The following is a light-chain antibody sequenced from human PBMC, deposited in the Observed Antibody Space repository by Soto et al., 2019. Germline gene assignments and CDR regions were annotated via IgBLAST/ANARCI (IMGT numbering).Light chain of an antibody. V-gene: IGLV2-14*01. CDR1: SSDVGNYNY. CDR3: NSPTPGSLYV. CDR2: MVS. Sequence: QSVLTQPASVSGSPGQSITISCTGTSSDVGNYNYVSWYQQYPGRVPKLLIYMVSNRPSGVSNRFSGSKSGNTASLTISGLQAEEEADYFCNSPTPGSLYVFGPGTKVTVL. J-gene: IGLJ1*01.